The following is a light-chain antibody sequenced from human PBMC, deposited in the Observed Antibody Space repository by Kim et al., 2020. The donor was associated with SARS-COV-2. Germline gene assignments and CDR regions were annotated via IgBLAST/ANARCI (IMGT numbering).Light chain of an antibody. CDR1: SSDIGGYNY. V-gene: IGLV2-8*01. J-gene: IGLJ1*01. Sequence: QSVDISYTGTSSDIGGYNYVSWYQQQPGKAPKLVIYEVTKRPSGVPDRFSGSKSGNTAYLTVSGLRAEDEADYYCSSYAGSKTYVFGIGTKVTVL. CDR3: SSYAGSKTYV. CDR2: EVT.